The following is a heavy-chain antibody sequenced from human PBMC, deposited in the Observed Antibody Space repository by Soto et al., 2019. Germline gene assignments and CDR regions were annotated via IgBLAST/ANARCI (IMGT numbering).Heavy chain of an antibody. V-gene: IGHV1-3*05. CDR2: INAGNGNT. D-gene: IGHD6-25*01. CDR3: ARDIGYPLYGMDV. CDR1: GYTFTTYA. Sequence: QVQLVQSGAEEKKPGASVKVSCKTSGYTFTTYAMHWVRQAPGQRLEWMGWINAGNGNTKYSQKFQGRVTITRDTSATTAYMELRSLRSEDMAVYYCARDIGYPLYGMDVWGQGTTVTVSS. J-gene: IGHJ6*02.